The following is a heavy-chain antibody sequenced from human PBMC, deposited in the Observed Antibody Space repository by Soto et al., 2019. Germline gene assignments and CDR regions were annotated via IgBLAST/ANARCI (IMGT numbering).Heavy chain of an antibody. CDR2: IIPILGIA. D-gene: IGHD2-2*01. CDR1: GGTFSSYT. Sequence: QVQLVQSGAEVKKPGSSVKVSCKASGGTFSSYTISWVRQAPGQGLEWMGRIIPILGIANYAQKFQGRVTMTAAKSPSTAYMELSSLRSEDTAVYYCATLPKYCSSTSCYRGLDTWGQGTLVTVSS. V-gene: IGHV1-69*02. CDR3: ATLPKYCSSTSCYRGLDT. J-gene: IGHJ5*02.